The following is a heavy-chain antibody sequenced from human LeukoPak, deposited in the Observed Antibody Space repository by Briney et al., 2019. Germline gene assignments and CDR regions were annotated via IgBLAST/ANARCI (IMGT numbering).Heavy chain of an antibody. J-gene: IGHJ6*03. CDR2: IHTSGST. V-gene: IGHV4-4*07. CDR1: DGSISSYY. Sequence: SETLSLTCTVSDGSISSYYWSWIRQPAGKGLEWIGRIHTSGSTNYTPSLKSRVTMSVDTSKNHFSLKLSSVTAADTAVYYCARDRGGGWSGYYYYYMDVWGKGTTVTVSS. D-gene: IGHD6-19*01. CDR3: ARDRGGGWSGYYYYYMDV.